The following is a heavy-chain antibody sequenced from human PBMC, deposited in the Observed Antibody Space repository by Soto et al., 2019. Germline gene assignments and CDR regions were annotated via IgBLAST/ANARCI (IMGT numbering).Heavy chain of an antibody. CDR3: AQPSTLHVGFES. J-gene: IGHJ4*02. D-gene: IGHD1-26*01. CDR2: IYWDDDK. Sequence: SGPTLVNPTHTLTLTFTFSGFSLSASGVGLVWIRQPPGNALELLALIYWDDDKRYSPSLKSRLTITKDTSKTQVVLTMTNMDPVETATYYCAQPSTLHVGFESWGKGPLVTVSS. CDR1: GFSLSASGVG. V-gene: IGHV2-5*02.